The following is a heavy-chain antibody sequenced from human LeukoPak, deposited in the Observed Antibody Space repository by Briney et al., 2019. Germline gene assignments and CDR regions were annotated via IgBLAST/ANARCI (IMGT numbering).Heavy chain of an antibody. V-gene: IGHV4-59*01. CDR3: ARSRGDYYDSSGYPNFDY. CDR2: IYYSGST. D-gene: IGHD3-22*01. J-gene: IGHJ4*02. CDR1: GGSISSYY. Sequence: SETLSLTCTVSGGSISSYYWSWIRQPPGKGLEWIGYIYYSGSTNYNPSLKSRVTISVDTSKNQFSLKLSSVTAADTAVYYCARSRGDYYDSSGYPNFDYWGQGTLVTVPS.